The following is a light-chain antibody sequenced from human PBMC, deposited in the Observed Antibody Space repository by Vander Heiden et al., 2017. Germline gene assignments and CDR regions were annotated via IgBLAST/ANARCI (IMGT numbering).Light chain of an antibody. V-gene: IGKV3-11*01. Sequence: EIVLTQSPAMSLSSGERATLYCRASQSVSSYLAWYQQKPGQAPRLLIYDTSNRATGIPASFSGRGSRTDFTLTISSLEPEDFAVYYCQQRDTWPLLAFGGGTRVEIK. CDR2: DTS. CDR1: QSVSSY. CDR3: QQRDTWPLLA. J-gene: IGKJ4*01.